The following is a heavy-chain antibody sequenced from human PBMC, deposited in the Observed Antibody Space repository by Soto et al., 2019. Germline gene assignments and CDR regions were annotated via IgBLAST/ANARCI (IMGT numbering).Heavy chain of an antibody. Sequence: SVKISCKASGGTFSSYAISWVRQAPGQGLEWMGGIIPIFGTANYAQKFQGRVTITADESTSTAYMELSSLRPEDTDVYYCASLYPIFGVVPNYNTSFGYWGQGTLGTVSS. CDR3: ASLYPIFGVVPNYNTSFGY. D-gene: IGHD3-3*01. J-gene: IGHJ4*02. V-gene: IGHV1-69*13. CDR2: IIPIFGTA. CDR1: GGTFSSYA.